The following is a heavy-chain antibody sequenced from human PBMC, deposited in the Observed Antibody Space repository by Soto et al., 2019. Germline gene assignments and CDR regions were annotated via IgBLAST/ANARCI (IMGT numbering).Heavy chain of an antibody. CDR2: ISYDGSNT. Sequence: SGGSLRLSCAASGVPFTTYGMHWVREGTGKGLEWVAVISYDGSNTYYADSVKGRFTISRDNSKNTLYLQMNSLRTEDTALYYCVGGQYYFDYRGQGTLVTVSS. D-gene: IGHD3-10*01. CDR1: GVPFTTYG. V-gene: IGHV3-30*03. CDR3: VGGQYYFDY. J-gene: IGHJ4*02.